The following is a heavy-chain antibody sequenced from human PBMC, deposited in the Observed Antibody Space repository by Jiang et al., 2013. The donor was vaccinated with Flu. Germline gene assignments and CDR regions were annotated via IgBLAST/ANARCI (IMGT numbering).Heavy chain of an antibody. J-gene: IGHJ4*02. CDR3: AGGDHSSSWNLLDY. Sequence: SQTLSLTCAISGDSVSSNSAAWNWIRQSPSRGLEWLGRTYYRSKWYNDYAVSVKSRITINSDTSKNQFSLQLNSMTPEDTAVYYCAGGDHSSSWNLLDYWGQGTLVTVSS. V-gene: IGHV6-1*01. CDR2: TYYRSKWYN. CDR1: GDSVSSNSAA. D-gene: IGHD6-13*01.